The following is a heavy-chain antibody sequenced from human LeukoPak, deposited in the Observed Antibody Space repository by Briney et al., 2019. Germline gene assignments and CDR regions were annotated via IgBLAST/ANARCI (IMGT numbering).Heavy chain of an antibody. D-gene: IGHD3-10*01. CDR1: GGSISSGSYY. V-gene: IGHV4-61*02. CDR2: IYTSGST. Sequence: SQTLSLTCTVSGGSISSGSYYWSWIRQPAGKGLEWAGRIYTSGSTNYDPSLKSRVTISVDTSKNQFSLKLSSVTAADTAVYYCARGAGAFDYWGQGTLVTVSS. CDR3: ARGAGAFDY. J-gene: IGHJ4*02.